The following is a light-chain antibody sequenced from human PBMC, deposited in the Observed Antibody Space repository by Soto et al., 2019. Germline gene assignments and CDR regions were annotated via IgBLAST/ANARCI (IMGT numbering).Light chain of an antibody. CDR2: GAS. V-gene: IGKV3-20*01. J-gene: IGKJ2*01. Sequence: EIVLTQSPGTLSLSPGERATLSCRASQSVSSSYLAWYQQKPGQAPRLLIYGASSRATGIPDRFSGSGSGTDLNLTISRLEPEDFAVYYCQQYGSSPYTFGQGTQLEIK. CDR1: QSVSSSY. CDR3: QQYGSSPYT.